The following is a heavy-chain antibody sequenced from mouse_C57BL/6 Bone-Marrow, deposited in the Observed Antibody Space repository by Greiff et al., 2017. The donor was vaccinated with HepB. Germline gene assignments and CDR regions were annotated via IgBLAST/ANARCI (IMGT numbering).Heavy chain of an antibody. CDR2: IDPSDSET. J-gene: IGHJ3*01. CDR1: GYTFTSYW. D-gene: IGHD2-1*01. V-gene: IGHV1-52*01. Sequence: QVQLQQPGAELVRPGSSVKLSCKASGYTFTSYWMHWVKQRPIQGLEGIGNIDPSDSETHYNQKFKDKATLTVDKSSSTAYMQLSSLTSEDSAVYYCARRVEDYYGNYGFAYWGQVTLVTVSA. CDR3: ARRVEDYYGNYGFAY.